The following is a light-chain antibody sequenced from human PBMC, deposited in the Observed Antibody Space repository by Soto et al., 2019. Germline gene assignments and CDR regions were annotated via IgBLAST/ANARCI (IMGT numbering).Light chain of an antibody. J-gene: IGLJ1*01. V-gene: IGLV2-14*01. CDR2: EVS. Sequence: QSALTQPASVSGSPGQSITISCTGTSSDVGGYNYVSWYQQHPGKAPKLMIYEVSNRPSGVSNRFSGSKSGNTASLTISGLQAEDEADYYCSSYTNDFILVFGTGTKLTVL. CDR1: SSDVGGYNY. CDR3: SSYTNDFILV.